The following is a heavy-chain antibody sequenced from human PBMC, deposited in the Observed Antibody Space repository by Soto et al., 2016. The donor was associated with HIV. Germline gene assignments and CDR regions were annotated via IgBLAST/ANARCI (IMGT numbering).Heavy chain of an antibody. V-gene: IGHV1-18*01. CDR2: ISAYNGNT. J-gene: IGHJ4*02. Sequence: QGLEWMGWISAYNGNTNYAQKLQGRVTMTTDTSTSTAYMELRSLRSDDTAVYYCARDLGQYATGSLLFDYWGQGTLVTVSS. D-gene: IGHD3-10*01. CDR3: ARDLGQYATGSLLFDY.